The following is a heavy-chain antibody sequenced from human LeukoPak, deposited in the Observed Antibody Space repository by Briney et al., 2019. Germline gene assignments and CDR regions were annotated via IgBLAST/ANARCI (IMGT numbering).Heavy chain of an antibody. Sequence: KSGGSLRLSCAASGFTFSTYSMNWVRQAPGKGLEWVSSISSSSSYIYYADSVKGRFTISRDNAKNSLYLQMNSLRAEDTAVYYCARAFSTTAFDYWGQGTLVTVSS. D-gene: IGHD4-17*01. V-gene: IGHV3-21*04. CDR3: ARAFSTTAFDY. CDR2: ISSSSSYI. J-gene: IGHJ4*02. CDR1: GFTFSTYS.